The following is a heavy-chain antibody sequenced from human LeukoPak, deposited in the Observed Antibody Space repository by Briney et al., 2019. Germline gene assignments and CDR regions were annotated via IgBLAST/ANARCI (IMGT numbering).Heavy chain of an antibody. CDR3: AIGEWAEDLAAVALVGFDP. J-gene: IGHJ5*02. CDR2: INYSGST. Sequence: KPSETLSLTCTVSGXSVSSSSYYWGWIRQPPGKGLEWIGSINYSGSTHYNPSLKSRVTISVDTSKNQFSLTLTSVTAADTAVYYCAIGEWAEDLAAVALVGFDPWGQGTLVTVSS. V-gene: IGHV4-39*01. CDR1: GXSVSSSSYY. D-gene: IGHD6-19*01.